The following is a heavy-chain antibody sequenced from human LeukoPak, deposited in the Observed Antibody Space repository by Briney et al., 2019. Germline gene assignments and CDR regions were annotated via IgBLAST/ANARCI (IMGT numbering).Heavy chain of an antibody. CDR2: IYYSGST. J-gene: IGHJ4*02. CDR3: ARYSLGYCSSTSCYTNFDY. CDR1: GGSISSGDYY. V-gene: IGHV4-30-4*01. D-gene: IGHD2-2*02. Sequence: SETLSLTCTVSGGSISSGDYYWSWTRQPPGKGLEWIGYIYYSGSTYYNPSLKSRVTISVDTSKNQFSLKLSSVTAADTAVYYCARYSLGYCSSTSCYTNFDYWGQGTLVTVSS.